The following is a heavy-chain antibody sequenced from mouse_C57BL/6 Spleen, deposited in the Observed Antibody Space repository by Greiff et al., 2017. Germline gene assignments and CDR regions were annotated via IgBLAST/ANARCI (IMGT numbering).Heavy chain of an antibody. CDR2: IYPGSGNT. D-gene: IGHD2-4*01. CDR3: ARDYGFAY. V-gene: IGHV1-76*01. CDR1: GYTFTDYY. J-gene: IGHJ3*01. Sequence: VQLQQSGAELVRPGASVKLSCKASGYTFTDYYINWVKQRPGQGLEWIARIYPGSGNTYYNEKFKGKATLTAEKSSSTAYMQLSSLTSEDSAVYFCARDYGFAYWGQGTLVTVSA.